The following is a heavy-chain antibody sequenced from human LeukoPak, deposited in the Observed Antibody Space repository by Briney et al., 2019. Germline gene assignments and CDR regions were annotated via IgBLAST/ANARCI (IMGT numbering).Heavy chain of an antibody. V-gene: IGHV1-69*13. D-gene: IGHD3-3*01. CDR3: GRGSAFWSGYYVDDDPRPYYMDV. CDR1: GGTFSSYA. Sequence: SVKVSCKASGGTFSSYAISWVPQAPGQGLEWIGGIIPIFGTANYAQKFQGRVTITADESTSTAYMELSSLRSEDTAVYYCGRGSAFWSGYYVDDDPRPYYMDVWGKGTTVTVSS. CDR2: IIPIFGTA. J-gene: IGHJ6*03.